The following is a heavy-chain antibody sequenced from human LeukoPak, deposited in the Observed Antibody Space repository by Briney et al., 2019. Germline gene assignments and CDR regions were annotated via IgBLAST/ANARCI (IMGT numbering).Heavy chain of an antibody. CDR2: ISGSGGST. CDR1: GFSFSSYA. J-gene: IGHJ4*02. V-gene: IGHV3-23*01. D-gene: IGHD2-2*01. CDR3: AKDRECSSTSCLLHDFDS. Sequence: GGSLRLSCAASGFSFSSYAMSWVRQAPGKGLEWVSAISGSGGSTHYAGSVKGRFTISRDNSKNTLYVHMDRLRAEDTAVYYCAKDRECSSTSCLLHDFDSWGQGTLVTVSS.